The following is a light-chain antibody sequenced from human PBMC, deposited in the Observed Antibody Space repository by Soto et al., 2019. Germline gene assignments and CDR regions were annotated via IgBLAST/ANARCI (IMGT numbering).Light chain of an antibody. J-gene: IGKJ1*01. CDR1: QRISTN. Sequence: EIVMTQSPATLSVSPGERATLSCRASQRISTNLAWYQQKPGQAPRLLIYGTSTRDTGIPDRFSGSGSGTECTLTISSLQSEDFAVYYCQQYNKWWTFGQGTKVEIK. CDR2: GTS. CDR3: QQYNKWWT. V-gene: IGKV3-15*01.